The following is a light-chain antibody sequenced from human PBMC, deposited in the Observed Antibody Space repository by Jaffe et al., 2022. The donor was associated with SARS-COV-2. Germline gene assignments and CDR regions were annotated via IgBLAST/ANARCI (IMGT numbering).Light chain of an antibody. CDR1: QSISSW. Sequence: DIQMTQSPSTLSASVGDRVTITCRASQSISSWLAWYQQKPGKAPKLLIYKASSLESGVPSRFSGSGSGTEFTLTISSLQPDDFATYYCQQYSPFTFGPGTKVDIK. V-gene: IGKV1-5*03. J-gene: IGKJ3*01. CDR3: QQYSPFT. CDR2: KAS.